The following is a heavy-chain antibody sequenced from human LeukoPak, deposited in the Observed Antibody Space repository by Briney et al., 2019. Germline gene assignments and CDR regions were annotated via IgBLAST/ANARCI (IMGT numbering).Heavy chain of an antibody. J-gene: IGHJ6*03. D-gene: IGHD6-19*01. Sequence: GGSLRLSCAASGFTFSSYEMNWVRQAPGKGLEWVSYISNSGSTIYYADSVKGRFTISRDNAKNSLYLQMNSLRAEDTAVYYCARNRKAVAGYYYYYCMDVWGKGTTVTVSS. CDR3: ARNRKAVAGYYYYYCMDV. CDR2: ISNSGSTI. CDR1: GFTFSSYE. V-gene: IGHV3-48*03.